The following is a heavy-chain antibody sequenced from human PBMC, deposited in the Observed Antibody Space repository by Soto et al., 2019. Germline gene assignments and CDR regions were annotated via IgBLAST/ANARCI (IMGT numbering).Heavy chain of an antibody. D-gene: IGHD1-1*01. J-gene: IGHJ4*02. CDR3: ARHSNEYRKALDY. CDR2: IHYSGSS. CDR1: GGSISGYY. V-gene: IGHV4-59*08. Sequence: QLQLQESGPGLVKPSETLSLTCTVSGGSISGYYWSWIRQPPGKGLEWIAYIHYSGSSNSNPSLKSRATISVDTSKNQFALELRSVTAADTAVYYCARHSNEYRKALDYWGQGALVTVSP.